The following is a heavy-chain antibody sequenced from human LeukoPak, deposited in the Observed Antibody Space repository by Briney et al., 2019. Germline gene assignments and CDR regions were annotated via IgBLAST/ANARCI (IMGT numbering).Heavy chain of an antibody. CDR1: GFTFDDYA. D-gene: IGHD6-13*01. V-gene: IGHV3-9*01. CDR3: AKGKGGKSSTSWYAGYFHH. J-gene: IGHJ1*01. Sequence: PGRSLRLSCATSGFTFDDYAMHWVRQGPGKGLEWVSGISWNSGSIGYADSAKGRFTISRDNAKNSLYLEMNSLRAEDTAFYYCAKGKGGKSSTSWYAGYFHHWGQGTLVTVSS. CDR2: ISWNSGSI.